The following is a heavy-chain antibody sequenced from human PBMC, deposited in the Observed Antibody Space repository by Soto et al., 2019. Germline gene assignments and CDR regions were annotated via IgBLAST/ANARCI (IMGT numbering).Heavy chain of an antibody. CDR3: ARYSPPSSRGVKGTQTDDYVTLSFDY. CDR2: INHSGST. CDR1: GGSFSGYY. V-gene: IGHV4-34*01. Sequence: SETLSLTCAVYGGSFSGYYWSWIRQPPGKGLEWIGEINHSGSTNYNPSLKSRVTISVDTSKNQFSLKLGSVTAADTAVYYCARYSPPSSRGVKGTQTDDYVTLSFDYWGQGTLVTVSS. J-gene: IGHJ4*02. D-gene: IGHD4-17*01.